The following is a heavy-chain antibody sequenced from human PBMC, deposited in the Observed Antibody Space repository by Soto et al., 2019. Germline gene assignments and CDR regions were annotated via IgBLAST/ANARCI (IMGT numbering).Heavy chain of an antibody. D-gene: IGHD6-13*01. J-gene: IGHJ4*02. Sequence: GPLRLSCAASGRHFSTHCMSWVRQAPGKGLEWVAVIWYDGRDKYYADSVKGRFTISRDNYKNTLCLQMNSLRAEDTAVYYCAREGKQQLAFDFWGLGTVVGVSS. V-gene: IGHV3-33*08. CDR3: AREGKQQLAFDF. CDR2: IWYDGRDK. CDR1: GRHFSTHC.